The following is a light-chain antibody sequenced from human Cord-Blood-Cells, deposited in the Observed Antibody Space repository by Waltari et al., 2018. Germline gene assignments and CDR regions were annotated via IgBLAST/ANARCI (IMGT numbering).Light chain of an antibody. CDR3: CSYAGSYTFV. CDR1: SSDVGGYNY. J-gene: IGLJ1*01. CDR2: DVR. V-gene: IGLV2-11*01. Sequence: QSALTQPRSVSGSPGQSVTISCTGTSSDVGGYNYVSWYQQHPGKAPKLMIYDVRKRPAGVPDRVSGCKAGNTASLTISGLQAEDEADYYCCSYAGSYTFVFGTGTKVTVL.